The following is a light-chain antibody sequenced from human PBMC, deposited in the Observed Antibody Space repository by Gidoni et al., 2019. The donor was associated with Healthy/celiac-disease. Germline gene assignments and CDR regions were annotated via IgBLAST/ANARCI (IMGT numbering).Light chain of an antibody. CDR2: DAS. V-gene: IGKV3-11*01. CDR3: QQRSNWPPFT. J-gene: IGKJ3*01. CDR1: QSVSSY. Sequence: EIVFTQSPSTLSLSPGERATLSCGASQSVSSYLAWYQQKPGQAPRLLIYDASNRATGIPARFSGSGSGTDFTLTISSLEPEDFAVYYCQQRSNWPPFTFGPGTKVDIK.